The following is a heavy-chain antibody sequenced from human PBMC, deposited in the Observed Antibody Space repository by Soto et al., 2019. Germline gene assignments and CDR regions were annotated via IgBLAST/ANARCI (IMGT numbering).Heavy chain of an antibody. CDR3: ARSPSWETTVTPYYFDY. CDR1: RSTFISYD. CDR2: MNPKSTNT. D-gene: IGHD4-4*01. J-gene: IGHJ4*02. Sequence: QVQLVQSGAEVKKPGASVKVSCKASRSTFISYDIKWVRQATGQGLEWMGWMNPKSTNTGYAQNFQGRVTMTRNTSISTAYMELSSLRSEDTAVYYCARSPSWETTVTPYYFDYWGQGTLVTVSS. V-gene: IGHV1-8*01.